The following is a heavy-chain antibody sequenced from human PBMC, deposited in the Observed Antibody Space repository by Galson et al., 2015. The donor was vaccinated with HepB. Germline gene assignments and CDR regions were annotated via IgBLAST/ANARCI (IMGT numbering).Heavy chain of an antibody. CDR1: GSSFTSYW. J-gene: IGHJ3*02. CDR2: IYPGDSDT. Sequence: QSGAEVKKPGESLKISCKGSGSSFTSYWIGWVRQMPGKGLEWMGIIYPGDSDTRYSPSFQGQVTISADKSISTAYLQWSSLKASDTAMYYCAKHSGSYTGVVAFDIWGQGTMVTVSS. V-gene: IGHV5-51*01. D-gene: IGHD1-26*01. CDR3: AKHSGSYTGVVAFDI.